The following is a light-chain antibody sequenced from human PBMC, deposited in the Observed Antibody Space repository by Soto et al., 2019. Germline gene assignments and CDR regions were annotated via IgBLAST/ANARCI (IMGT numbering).Light chain of an antibody. V-gene: IGLV2-14*03. CDR1: SSDVGGYNY. CDR2: DVS. Sequence: QSVLTQPASVSVSPGQSITISCTGTSSDVGGYNYVSWYQHHPGKAPKLIIYDVSNRPSGVSIRFSGSKSDNTASLTISGLQPEDEADYHCSSYTTSNTRQIVFGTGTKVTV. J-gene: IGLJ1*01. CDR3: SSYTTSNTRQIV.